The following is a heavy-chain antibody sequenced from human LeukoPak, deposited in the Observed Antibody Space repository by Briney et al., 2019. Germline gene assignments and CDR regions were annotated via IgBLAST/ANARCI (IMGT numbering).Heavy chain of an antibody. CDR3: ARGRLGYSSGWYSTLNWFDP. J-gene: IGHJ5*02. CDR2: INHSGST. Sequence: SETLSLTCAVYGGSFSGYYWSWIRQPPGKGLEWIGEINHSGSTNYNPSLKSRVTISVDTSKNQFSLKLSSVTAADTAVYYCARGRLGYSSGWYSTLNWFDPWGQGTLVTVSS. D-gene: IGHD6-19*01. V-gene: IGHV4-34*01. CDR1: GGSFSGYY.